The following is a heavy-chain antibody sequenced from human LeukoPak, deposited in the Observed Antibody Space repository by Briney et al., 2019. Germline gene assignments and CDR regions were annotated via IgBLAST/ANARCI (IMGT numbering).Heavy chain of an antibody. J-gene: IGHJ4*02. V-gene: IGHV3-73*01. CDR3: TVRPPGIAAAGTRGDY. CDR1: GFTFSSYA. Sequence: PGGSLRLSCAASGFTFSSYAMHWVRQASGKGLEWVGRIRSNANSYATAYAASVKGRFTISRDDSKNTAYLQMNSLKTEDTAVYYCTVRPPGIAAAGTRGDYWGQGTLVTVSS. D-gene: IGHD6-13*01. CDR2: IRSNANSYAT.